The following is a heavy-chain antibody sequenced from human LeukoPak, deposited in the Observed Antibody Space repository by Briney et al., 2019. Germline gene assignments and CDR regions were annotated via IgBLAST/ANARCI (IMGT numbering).Heavy chain of an antibody. V-gene: IGHV4-39*07. Sequence: PSETLSLTCTVSGGSISSSSYYWGWIRQPPGKGLEWIGSIYYSGSTYYNPSLKSRVTISVDTSKNQFSLKLSSVTAADTAVYYCARQLWSREVDYWGQGTLVTVSS. CDR2: IYYSGST. CDR3: ARQLWSREVDY. CDR1: GGSISSSSYY. D-gene: IGHD5-18*01. J-gene: IGHJ4*02.